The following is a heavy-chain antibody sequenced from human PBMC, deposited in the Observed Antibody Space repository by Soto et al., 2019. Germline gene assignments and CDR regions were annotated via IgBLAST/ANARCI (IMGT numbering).Heavy chain of an antibody. V-gene: IGHV3-53*01. J-gene: IGHJ4*01. CDR1: GLSVSDYY. CDR2: MYAGGDT. Sequence: GGSMRLSCGACGLSVSDYYMGWVRQDPGRGLEWVSVMYAGGDTHYADSVKGRFTISRDKSENTLYLQMNSLRDEDTGVYFCVSRIPSWVFDYWGLGTLVTVSS. CDR3: VSRIPSWVFDY. D-gene: IGHD2-21*01.